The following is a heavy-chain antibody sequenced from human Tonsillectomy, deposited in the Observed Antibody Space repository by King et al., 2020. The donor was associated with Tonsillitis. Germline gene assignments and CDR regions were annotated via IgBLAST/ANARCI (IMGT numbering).Heavy chain of an antibody. CDR1: GGSFSGYY. V-gene: IGHV4-34*01. J-gene: IGHJ4*02. CDR2: INHSGST. D-gene: IGHD2-8*01. Sequence: VQLQQWGAGLLKPSETLSLTCAVYGGSFSGYYWSWIRQPPGKGLEWIGEINHSGSTNYNPSLKSRVTISVDTSKKQLSLNLSSVTASDTAVYYCARNGGFDYWGRGTLVTVSS. CDR3: ARNGGFDY.